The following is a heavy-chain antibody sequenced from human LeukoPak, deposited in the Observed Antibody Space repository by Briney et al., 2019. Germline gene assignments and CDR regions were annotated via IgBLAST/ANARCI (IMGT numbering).Heavy chain of an antibody. CDR1: GFTLSDYY. J-gene: IGHJ4*02. Sequence: GGSLRLSCAASGFTLSDYYMTWIRQAPGKGLEWLSCISSSGNTIFYADSVKGRFTISRDNAKDLLYLQMNSLRAEETSLYYCARDPPGRHGYSHFDFWGQGTLVTVSS. V-gene: IGHV3-11*04. D-gene: IGHD5-24*01. CDR2: ISSSGNTI. CDR3: ARDPPGRHGYSHFDF.